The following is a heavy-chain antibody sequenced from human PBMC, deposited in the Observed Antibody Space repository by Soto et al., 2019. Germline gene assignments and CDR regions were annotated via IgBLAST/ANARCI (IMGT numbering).Heavy chain of an antibody. Sequence: CILQKTRKGLEWIGEINHSGSTNYNPSLKSRVTISVDTSKNQFSLKLSSVTAADTAVYYCARGPVVPAARYNWFDPWGQGTLVTVSS. D-gene: IGHD2-2*01. CDR3: ARGPVVPAARYNWFDP. V-gene: IGHV4-34*01. CDR2: INHSGST. J-gene: IGHJ5*02.